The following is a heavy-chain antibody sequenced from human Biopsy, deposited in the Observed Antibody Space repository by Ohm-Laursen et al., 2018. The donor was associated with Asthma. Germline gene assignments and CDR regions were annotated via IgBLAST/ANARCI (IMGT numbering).Heavy chain of an antibody. Sequence: SSVKVSCKSLGGTFKTYVIGWVRQAPGQGLEWMGGINSVFGTTTYPQKFQDRVTITGDDSTSTVYMELSSLRSEDTAVYYCARKAGSCISRTCYSLDFWGQGTLVTVSS. J-gene: IGHJ4*02. CDR2: INSVFGTT. D-gene: IGHD2-2*01. CDR1: GGTFKTYV. CDR3: ARKAGSCISRTCYSLDF. V-gene: IGHV1-69*01.